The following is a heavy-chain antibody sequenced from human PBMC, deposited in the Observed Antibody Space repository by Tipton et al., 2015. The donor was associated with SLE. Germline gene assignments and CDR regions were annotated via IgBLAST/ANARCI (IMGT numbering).Heavy chain of an antibody. CDR3: ARSFNEYDKYFESSAFHRLIGY. J-gene: IGHJ4*02. D-gene: IGHD3-22*01. CDR2: VHYGGST. V-gene: IGHV4-39*07. Sequence: TLSLTCNVSGGSISSSPYYWGWIRHSPGKGLAWIGSVHYGGSTYYNPSLKSRVTMSVDTSKNQFSLKLSSVTAADTAVYYCARSFNEYDKYFESSAFHRLIGYWGQGTLVTVSS. CDR1: GGSISSSPYY.